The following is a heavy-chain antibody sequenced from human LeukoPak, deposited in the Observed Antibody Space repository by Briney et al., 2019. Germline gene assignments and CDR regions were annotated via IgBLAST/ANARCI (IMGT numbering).Heavy chain of an antibody. V-gene: IGHV4-39*01. CDR1: GGSISNDNYY. D-gene: IGHD2-21*01. CDR3: ARHVASYDFDF. CDR2: IYNSGST. Sequence: SETLSLTCSVSGGSISNDNYYWGWIRQPPGKGLEWIGSIYNSGSTYYNPSLKSRVTVSVDRPKNHFSLKLNPVTAADTAVYYCARHVASYDFDFWGQGILVTVSS. J-gene: IGHJ4*02.